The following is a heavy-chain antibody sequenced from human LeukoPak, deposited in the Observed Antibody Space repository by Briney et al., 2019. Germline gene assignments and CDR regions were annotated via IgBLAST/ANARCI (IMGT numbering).Heavy chain of an antibody. V-gene: IGHV4-39*01. CDR3: ARLRRDSSGYYRYYFDY. J-gene: IGHJ4*02. D-gene: IGHD3-22*01. CDR1: GTSMTNTPSY. CDR2: MYYSGST. Sequence: PSETLSLTCSVSGTSMTNTPSYWGWVRHSPGKGLEWIATMYYSGSTYYNPSLKSRVTISVDTSKNQFSLKLSSVTAADTAVYYCARLRRDSSGYYRYYFDYWGQGTLVTVSS.